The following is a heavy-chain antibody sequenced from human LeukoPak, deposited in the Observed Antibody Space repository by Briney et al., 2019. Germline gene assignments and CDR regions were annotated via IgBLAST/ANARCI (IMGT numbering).Heavy chain of an antibody. D-gene: IGHD3-10*01. V-gene: IGHV4-59*08. J-gene: IGHJ4*02. CDR2: IYYSGST. CDR3: ARPMVRGVIAPFDY. Sequence: SETLSLTCTVSGGSISSYYWSWIRQPPGKGLEWIGYIYYSGSTNYNPSLKSRVTISVDTSKNQFSLKLSSVTAADTAVYYCARPMVRGVIAPFDYWGQGTLVTVSS. CDR1: GGSISSYY.